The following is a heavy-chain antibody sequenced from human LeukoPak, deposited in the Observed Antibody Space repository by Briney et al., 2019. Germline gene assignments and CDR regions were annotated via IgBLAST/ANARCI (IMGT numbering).Heavy chain of an antibody. J-gene: IGHJ4*02. CDR2: IYPYTGAT. V-gene: IGHV1-2*02. CDR3: ARDGPAQMVDFDY. Sequence: SVKVSCKASGYAFSGTGWYLYWLRQAPGQGLECMGWIYPYTGATHYAQKFQGRVAMTRDTSISTAYMELSRLRPDDTAVYYCARDGPAQMVDFDYWGQGTLVTVSS. D-gene: IGHD3-10*01. CDR1: GYAFSGTGWY.